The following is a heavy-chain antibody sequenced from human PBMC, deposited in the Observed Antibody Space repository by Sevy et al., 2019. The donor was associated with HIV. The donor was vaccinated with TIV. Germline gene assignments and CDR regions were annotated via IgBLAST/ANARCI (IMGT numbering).Heavy chain of an antibody. CDR1: GFTFSSYA. J-gene: IGHJ4*02. CDR2: ISGSGGST. V-gene: IGHV3-23*01. D-gene: IGHD6-19*01. Sequence: GGSLRLSCAASGFTFSSYAMSWVRQAPGKGLEWVSAISGSGGSTYYADSVKGRFTISRSNSKNTLYLQMNSLRAEDTAVYYCAITPGYSSGWYSPNSVFEYWGQGTLVTISS. CDR3: AITPGYSSGWYSPNSVFEY.